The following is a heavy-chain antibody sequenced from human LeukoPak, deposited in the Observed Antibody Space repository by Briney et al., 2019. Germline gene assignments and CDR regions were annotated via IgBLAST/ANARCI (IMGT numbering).Heavy chain of an antibody. J-gene: IGHJ6*03. CDR3: ARGASPFGEFTYYYYYMDV. CDR2: MYHSGST. V-gene: IGHV4-38-2*02. Sequence: SSETLSLTCTVSGYSINSGYYWGWIRQPPGEGLEWIGSMYHSGSTYYNPSLKSRVSISVDTSKDQFSLRLRSVTAADTAVYYCARGASPFGEFTYYYYYMDVWGKGTTVTVSS. D-gene: IGHD3-10*01. CDR1: GYSINSGYY.